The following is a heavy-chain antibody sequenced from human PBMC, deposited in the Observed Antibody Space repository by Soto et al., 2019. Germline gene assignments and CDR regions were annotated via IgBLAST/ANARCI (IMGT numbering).Heavy chain of an antibody. CDR3: ARDARDGYNLYFDY. V-gene: IGHV3-30-3*01. Sequence: QVQLVESGGGVVQPGRSLRLSCAASGFTFTSYAMHWVRQAPGKGLEWVAVISDDGSNKYYADSVKGRFTISRDNSKNTLYMQMNSLRAEHRAVSYCARDARDGYNLYFDYWGQGTLGTVSS. D-gene: IGHD5-12*01. CDR1: GFTFTSYA. CDR2: ISDDGSNK. J-gene: IGHJ4*02.